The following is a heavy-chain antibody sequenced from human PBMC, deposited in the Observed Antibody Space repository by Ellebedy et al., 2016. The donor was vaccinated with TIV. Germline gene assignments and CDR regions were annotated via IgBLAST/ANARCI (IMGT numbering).Heavy chain of an antibody. J-gene: IGHJ4*02. Sequence: PGGSLRLSCAASGFTFSSYTMSWVRQAPGKGLEWVSSIGGTGSTFYVDSVKGRFAISRDNTKNTLFLQMNSLRAEDTAVYYCAKGDGIPSFDAWGQGRLVTVSS. D-gene: IGHD1-26*01. V-gene: IGHV3-23*01. CDR2: IGGTGST. CDR3: AKGDGIPSFDA. CDR1: GFTFSSYT.